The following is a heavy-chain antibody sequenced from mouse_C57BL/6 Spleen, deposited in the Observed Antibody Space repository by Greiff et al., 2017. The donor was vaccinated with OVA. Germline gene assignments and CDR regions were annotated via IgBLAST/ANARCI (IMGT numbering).Heavy chain of an antibody. CDR1: GFTFSSYG. J-gene: IGHJ4*01. Sequence: EVKLQESGGDLVKPGGSLKLSCAASGFTFSSYGMSWVRQTPDKRLEWVATISSGGSYTYYPDSVKGRFTISRDNAKNTLYLQMSSLKSEDTAMYYCARHDYGSSYGYAMDYWGQGTSVTVSS. CDR2: ISSGGSYT. V-gene: IGHV5-6*01. D-gene: IGHD1-1*01. CDR3: ARHDYGSSYGYAMDY.